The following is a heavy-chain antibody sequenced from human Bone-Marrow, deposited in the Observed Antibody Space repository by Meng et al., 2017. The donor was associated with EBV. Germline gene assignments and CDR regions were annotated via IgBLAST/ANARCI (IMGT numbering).Heavy chain of an antibody. D-gene: IGHD3-10*01. CDR2: FLPILGAP. Sequence: GKPGPEVRQPGSCGKGSCKAFECALRRSAFSWGRQAPGQGLEWMGGFLPILGAPNYAETFQDRVTITADESTSKAYMELSSLRPDDTAVYYCARESGRGYTPDYWGQGTLVTVSS. CDR3: ARESGRGYTPDY. CDR1: ECALRRSA. V-gene: IGHV1-69*01. J-gene: IGHJ4*02.